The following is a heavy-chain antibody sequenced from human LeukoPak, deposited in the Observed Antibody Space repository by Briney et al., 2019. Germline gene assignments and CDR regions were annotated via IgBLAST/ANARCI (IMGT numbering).Heavy chain of an antibody. CDR3: VRESTSSGYYYAPDY. CDR2: ISGSGATT. V-gene: IGHV3-23*01. J-gene: IGHJ4*02. CDR1: GFSFRTYA. Sequence: GGSLRLSCAASGFSFRTYAMTWVRQAPGKGLEWVSSISGSGATTYNADPLKGRFTISRDNSKNTLYLQMNSLGAEDTAVYYCVRESTSSGYYYAPDYWGQGTLVTVS. D-gene: IGHD3-22*01.